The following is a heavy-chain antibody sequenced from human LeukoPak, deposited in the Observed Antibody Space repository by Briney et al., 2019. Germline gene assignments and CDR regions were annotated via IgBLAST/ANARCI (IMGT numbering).Heavy chain of an antibody. CDR2: INAGNGNT. V-gene: IGHV1-3*01. CDR1: GYTFTGYA. Sequence: ASVTVSCKASGYTFTGYAMHWVRQAPGQRLEWMGWINAGNGNTKYSQKFQGRVTITRDTSASTAYMELSSLRSEDTAVYYCARDIPLWYCSGGSCYGYYYYGMDVWGQGTTVTVSS. J-gene: IGHJ6*02. D-gene: IGHD2-15*01. CDR3: ARDIPLWYCSGGSCYGYYYYGMDV.